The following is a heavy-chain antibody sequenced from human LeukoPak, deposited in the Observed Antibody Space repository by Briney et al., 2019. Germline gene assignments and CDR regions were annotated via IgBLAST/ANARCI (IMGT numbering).Heavy chain of an antibody. CDR2: MNPNSGNT. CDR3: ARRYYDILTGYYWYYFDY. J-gene: IGHJ4*02. CDR1: GYTFTSYD. V-gene: IGHV1-8*01. Sequence: ASVKVSCNASGYTFTSYDINWVRQATGQGLEWMGWMNPNSGNTGYAQKFQGRVTMTRNTSISTAYMELSSLRSEDTAVYYCARRYYDILTGYYWYYFDYWGQGTLVTVSS. D-gene: IGHD3-9*01.